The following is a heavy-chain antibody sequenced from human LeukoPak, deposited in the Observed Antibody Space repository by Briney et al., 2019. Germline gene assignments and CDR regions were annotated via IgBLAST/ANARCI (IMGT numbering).Heavy chain of an antibody. Sequence: PGGSLRLSCVVSGVTFSHAWMTWVRQAPGKGLEWVGLIKSIDGGVTTDFAAPVEGRFSISRDDSKNTVFLQMNSLKTEDTAVYYCIRVRSPTCYSLGDWGQGTLVTVSS. CDR2: IKSIDGGVTT. CDR3: IRVRSPTCYSLGD. J-gene: IGHJ4*02. CDR1: GVTFSHAW. D-gene: IGHD2-21*01. V-gene: IGHV3-15*01.